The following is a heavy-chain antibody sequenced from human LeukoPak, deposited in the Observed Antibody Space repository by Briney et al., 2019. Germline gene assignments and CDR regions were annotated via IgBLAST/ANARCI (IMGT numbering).Heavy chain of an antibody. Sequence: PSETLSLTCAVYGGSFSGYYWSWIRQPPGKGLEWIGEINHSGSTNYNPSPKSRVTISVDTSKNQFSLKLSSVTAADTAVYYCARFWEPYGDCFFDYWGQGTLVTVSS. J-gene: IGHJ4*02. CDR3: ARFWEPYGDCFFDY. V-gene: IGHV4-34*01. D-gene: IGHD4-17*01. CDR1: GGSFSGYY. CDR2: INHSGST.